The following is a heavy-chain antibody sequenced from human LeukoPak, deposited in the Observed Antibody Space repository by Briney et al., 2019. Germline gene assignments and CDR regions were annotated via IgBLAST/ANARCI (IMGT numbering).Heavy chain of an antibody. CDR1: GFTLNSYE. J-gene: IGHJ1*01. CDR2: IDYDGGSG. D-gene: IGHD6-19*01. Sequence: GGSLRLSCTVSGFTLNSYEMSWIRQAPGKGLEWVSSIDYDGGSGHYADSVKGRFTISRDNSNNTLFLHLNSLRGEDTAVYYCTRNSGWYGLSWGQGTLVTVSS. V-gene: IGHV3-23*01. CDR3: TRNSGWYGLS.